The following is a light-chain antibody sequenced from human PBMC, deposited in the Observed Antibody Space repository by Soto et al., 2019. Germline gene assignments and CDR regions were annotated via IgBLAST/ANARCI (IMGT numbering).Light chain of an antibody. CDR3: MQGTHWPIT. Sequence: AIQVTQSPSSLSASVGYRVTITCRASQGISSALVWYQQKPGKAPKLLIYDASTLESGVPSRFSGSGSGTDFALKISRVEAEDVGVYYCMQGTHWPITFGQGTRREIK. CDR2: DAS. CDR1: QGISSA. V-gene: IGKV1-13*02. J-gene: IGKJ5*01.